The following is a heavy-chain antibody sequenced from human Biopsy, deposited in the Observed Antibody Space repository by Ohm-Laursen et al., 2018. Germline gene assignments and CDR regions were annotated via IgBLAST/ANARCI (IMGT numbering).Heavy chain of an antibody. CDR2: ISYDGSGE. V-gene: IGHV3-30*03. CDR3: ARDGKRWDYSTYFSWHFDL. J-gene: IGHJ2*01. Sequence: SLRLSCAASGFTFTSYAMHWVRQAPGKGLGWVAVISYDGSGEYYADSLQGRFIIPRDNPKNTVDLQMNSLRAEDTAVYFCARDGKRWDYSTYFSWHFDLWGRGTLVTVSS. D-gene: IGHD4-11*01. CDR1: GFTFTSYA.